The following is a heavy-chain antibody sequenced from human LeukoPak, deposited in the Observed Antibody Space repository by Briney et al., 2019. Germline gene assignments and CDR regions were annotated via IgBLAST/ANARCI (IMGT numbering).Heavy chain of an antibody. D-gene: IGHD1-1*01. Sequence: SETLSLTCTVSGGSISSSSYYWGWIRQLPGKGLEWIGSIYYSGSTYYNPSLKSRVTISVDTSKNQFSLKLSSVTAADTAVYYCARDLVRRVFDPWGQGTLVTVCS. CDR3: ARDLVRRVFDP. CDR2: IYYSGST. V-gene: IGHV4-39*07. CDR1: GGSISSSSYY. J-gene: IGHJ5*02.